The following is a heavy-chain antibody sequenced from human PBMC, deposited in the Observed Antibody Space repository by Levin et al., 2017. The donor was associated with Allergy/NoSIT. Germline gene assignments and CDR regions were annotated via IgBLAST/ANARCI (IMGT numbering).Heavy chain of an antibody. Sequence: SETLSLTCTVSGGSISSGGYYWSWIRQHPGKGLEWIGYIYYSGSTYYNPSLKSRVTISVDTSKNQFSLKLSSVTAADTAVYYCARVRDDILTGYYGYFDYWGQGTLVTVSS. V-gene: IGHV4-31*03. CDR2: IYYSGST. D-gene: IGHD3-9*01. CDR3: ARVRDDILTGYYGYFDY. CDR1: GGSISSGGYY. J-gene: IGHJ4*02.